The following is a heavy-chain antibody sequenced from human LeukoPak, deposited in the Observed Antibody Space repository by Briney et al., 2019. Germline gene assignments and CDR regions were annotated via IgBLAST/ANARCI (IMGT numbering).Heavy chain of an antibody. CDR1: GFTVSSNY. CDR3: ARDRLHTRRGAVDY. D-gene: IGHD3-10*01. CDR2: IYSGGST. J-gene: IGHJ4*02. Sequence: AGGSLRLSCAASGFTVSSNYMSWVRQAPGKGLEWVSVIYSGGSTYYADSVKGRFTISRDNSKNTLYLQMNSLRAEDTAVYYCARDRLHTRRGAVDYWGQGTLVTVSS. V-gene: IGHV3-66*01.